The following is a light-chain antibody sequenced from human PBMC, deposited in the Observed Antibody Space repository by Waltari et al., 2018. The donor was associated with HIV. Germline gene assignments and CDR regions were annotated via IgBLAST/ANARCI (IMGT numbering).Light chain of an antibody. CDR1: QPISSN. Sequence: EIVMTQSPASLSLSPGKTATLSCRASQPISSNLAWYQSRPGQAPRLLLYASSTRATGVPTRFSGRGSGTDFTLSISGLQSEDVAVYYCQQYNNWPTFGRGTKVELK. J-gene: IGKJ1*01. V-gene: IGKV3-15*01. CDR2: ASS. CDR3: QQYNNWPT.